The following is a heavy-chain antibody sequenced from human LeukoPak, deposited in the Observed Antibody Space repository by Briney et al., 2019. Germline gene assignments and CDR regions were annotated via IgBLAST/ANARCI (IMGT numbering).Heavy chain of an antibody. J-gene: IGHJ4*02. V-gene: IGHV3-23*01. CDR1: GFTLSSHG. CDR3: AKDDAWARYQD. Sequence: GGSLRLSYAASGFTLSSHGMNWVPQAPGKGLEWVSGISGSGVTTYYADSVKGRFTISRDNSKNTLDLQMNSLRAEDTAVYYCAKDDAWARYQDWGQGTLVTVSS. D-gene: IGHD3-9*01. CDR2: ISGSGVTT.